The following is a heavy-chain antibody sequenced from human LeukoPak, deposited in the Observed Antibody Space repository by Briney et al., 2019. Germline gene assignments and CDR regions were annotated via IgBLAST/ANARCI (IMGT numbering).Heavy chain of an antibody. CDR1: GYTFTDYY. V-gene: IGHV1-2*02. J-gene: IGHJ5*02. CDR2: INPNSGGT. D-gene: IGHD5-24*01. Sequence: EASVKVSCKASGYTFTDYYMHWVRQAPGQGLEWMGWINPNSGGTNYAQKFQGRVTMTRDTSVSTAYMELSRLISDDTAVYYCVRLPEGGYATSLGWIGPWGQGTRVTVSS. CDR3: VRLPEGGYATSLGWIGP.